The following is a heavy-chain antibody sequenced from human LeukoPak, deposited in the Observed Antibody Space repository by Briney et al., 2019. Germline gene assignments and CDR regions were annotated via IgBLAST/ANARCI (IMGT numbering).Heavy chain of an antibody. J-gene: IGHJ4*02. V-gene: IGHV4-39*07. CDR1: GVSISTSRYY. CDR2: INHSGST. Sequence: SETLSLTCTVSGVSISTSRYYWSWIRQPPGKGLEWIGEINHSGSTNYNPSLKSRVTISVDASRNQFSLKLSSVTAADTAVYYCARIGYCSSTSCFTFDYWGQGTLVTVSS. CDR3: ARIGYCSSTSCFTFDY. D-gene: IGHD2-2*02.